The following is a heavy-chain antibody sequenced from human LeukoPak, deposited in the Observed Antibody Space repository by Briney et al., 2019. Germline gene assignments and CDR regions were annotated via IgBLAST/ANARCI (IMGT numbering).Heavy chain of an antibody. D-gene: IGHD5-24*01. Sequence: SETLSLTCTVSGGSISSSSYYWGWIRQPPGKGLEWIGSIYYSGSTYYNPSLKSRVTISVDTSKNQFSLKLSSVTAADTAVYYCARGVYKLDYWGQGTLVTVSS. CDR3: ARGVYKLDY. CDR2: IYYSGST. J-gene: IGHJ4*02. CDR1: GGSISSSSYY. V-gene: IGHV4-39*07.